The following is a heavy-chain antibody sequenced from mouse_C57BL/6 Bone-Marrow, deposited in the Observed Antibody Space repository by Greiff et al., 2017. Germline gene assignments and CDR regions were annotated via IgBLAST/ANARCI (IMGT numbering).Heavy chain of an antibody. CDR3: ARGYYYGSGVTMDY. Sequence: VQLQQSGAELVRPGASVKLSCKASGYTFTSYGMSWVKQRPGQGLEWIGEIYPRSGSTYYNEKFKGKATLTADKSSSTAYMELRSLTSEDSAVYFCARGYYYGSGVTMDYWGQGTSVTVSA. CDR2: IYPRSGST. CDR1: GYTFTSYG. D-gene: IGHD1-1*01. J-gene: IGHJ4*01. V-gene: IGHV1-81*01.